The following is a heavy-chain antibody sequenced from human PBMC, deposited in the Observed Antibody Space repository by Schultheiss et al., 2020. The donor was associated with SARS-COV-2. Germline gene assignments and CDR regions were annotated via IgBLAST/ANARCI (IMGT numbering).Heavy chain of an antibody. CDR1: GFTVSSNY. J-gene: IGHJ4*02. V-gene: IGHV3-74*01. D-gene: IGHD6-13*01. CDR2: INSDGSST. CDR3: ARGRSSSWYGALEHY. Sequence: GGSLRLSCAASGFTVSSNYMSWVRQVPGKGLEWVSRINSDGSSTIYADSEKGRFTISRDNSKNTLYLQMNSLRAEDTAVYYCARGRSSSWYGALEHYWGQGTLVTVSS.